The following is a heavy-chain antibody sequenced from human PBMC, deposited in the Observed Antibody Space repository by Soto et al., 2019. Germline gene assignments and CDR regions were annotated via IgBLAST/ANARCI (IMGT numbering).Heavy chain of an antibody. CDR3: ARTVTTRDYYYYYMDV. Sequence: SETLSLTCTVSGGSISSSSYYWGWIRQPPGKGLEWIGSIYYSGSTYYNPSLKSRVTISVDTSKNQFSLKLSSVTAADTAVYYCARTVTTRDYYYYYMDVWGKGTTVTVSS. CDR1: GGSISSSSYY. J-gene: IGHJ6*03. D-gene: IGHD4-4*01. CDR2: IYYSGST. V-gene: IGHV4-39*01.